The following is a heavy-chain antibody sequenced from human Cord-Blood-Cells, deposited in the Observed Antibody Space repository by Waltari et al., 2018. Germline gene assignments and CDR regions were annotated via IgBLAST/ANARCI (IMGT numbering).Heavy chain of an antibody. J-gene: IGHJ4*02. CDR1: GFTFSSYW. CDR2: IKQDGSEK. Sequence: EVQLVESGGGLVQPGGSLRLSCAASGFTFSSYWMSWVRQAQGKGLEWVANIKQDGSEKYYVDSVKGRFTISRDNAKNSLYLQMNSLRAEDTAVYYCARDFSSSWYYFDYWGQGTLVTVSS. CDR3: ARDFSSSWYYFDY. V-gene: IGHV3-7*01. D-gene: IGHD6-13*01.